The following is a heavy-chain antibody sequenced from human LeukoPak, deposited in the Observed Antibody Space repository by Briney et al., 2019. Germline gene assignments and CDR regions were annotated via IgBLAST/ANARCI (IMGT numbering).Heavy chain of an antibody. Sequence: SQPLSLICAISGDSVSSNSAAWNWIRQSPSRGLEWLGRTYYRSKWYNDYAVSVKSRITINPDTSKNQFSLQLNSVTPEDTAVYYCARSEKEQLGIYYYYYMDVWGKGTTVAVSS. J-gene: IGHJ6*03. CDR1: GDSVSSNSAA. D-gene: IGHD6-13*01. V-gene: IGHV6-1*01. CDR3: ARSEKEQLGIYYYYYMDV. CDR2: TYYRSKWYN.